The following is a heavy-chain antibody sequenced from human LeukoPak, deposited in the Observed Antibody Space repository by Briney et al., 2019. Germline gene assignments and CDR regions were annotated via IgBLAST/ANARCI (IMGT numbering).Heavy chain of an antibody. CDR2: IYGGGGT. CDR3: ARVGVGTVAGNYFDD. CDR1: GFTFSRFW. Sequence: GGSLRLSCAASGFTFSRFWMTWVRQAPGKGLEWVSLIYGGGGTYCADSVKGRFTISRHNSENTLYLEMNSLRPEDTAVYYCARVGVGTVAGNYFDDWGQGTLVTVSS. D-gene: IGHD6-19*01. J-gene: IGHJ4*02. V-gene: IGHV3-53*04.